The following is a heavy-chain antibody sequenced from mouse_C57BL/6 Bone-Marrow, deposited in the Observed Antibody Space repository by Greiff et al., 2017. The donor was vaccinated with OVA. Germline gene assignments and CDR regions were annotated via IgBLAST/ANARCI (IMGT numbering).Heavy chain of an antibody. V-gene: IGHV1-85*01. CDR2: IYPRDGST. Sequence: VKLVESGPELVKPGASVKLSFKASGYTFTSYDINWVQQRPGQGLEWIGWIYPRDGSTKYNEKFKGKATLTVDTSSSTAYMELHSLTSEDSAVYFCARGYYYGSSYNWYFDVWGTGTTVTVSS. CDR3: ARGYYYGSSYNWYFDV. CDR1: GYTFTSYD. J-gene: IGHJ1*03. D-gene: IGHD1-1*01.